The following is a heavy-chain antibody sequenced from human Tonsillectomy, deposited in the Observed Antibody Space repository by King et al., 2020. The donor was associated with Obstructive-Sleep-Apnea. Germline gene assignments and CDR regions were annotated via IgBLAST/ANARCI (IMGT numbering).Heavy chain of an antibody. CDR2: ISGSGDST. Sequence: DVQLVESGGGLVQPGGSLRLSCAASGFTFNTYAMSWVRQAPGKGLEWVSDISGSGDSTYYADSVKGRFIISRDNSKNTLYLQMNSLRAEETAVYYCAKDWGNGDYPSPLGYWGQGTLVTVSS. D-gene: IGHD4-17*01. CDR3: AKDWGNGDYPSPLGY. CDR1: GFTFNTYA. V-gene: IGHV3-23*04. J-gene: IGHJ4*02.